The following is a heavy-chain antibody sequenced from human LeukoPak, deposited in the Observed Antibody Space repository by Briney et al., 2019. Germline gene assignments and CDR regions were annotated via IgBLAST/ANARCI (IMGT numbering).Heavy chain of an antibody. CDR3: ARTVTTDYAFDI. Sequence: PGGSLRLSCAASGFTFSSYAMNWVRQAPGKGLEWVSTISGGADGTYYADSVKGRFTISRDNSKSTLYLQMNSLRAEDTAVYYCARTVTTDYAFDIWGQGTMVTVSS. D-gene: IGHD4-17*01. CDR2: ISGGADGT. CDR1: GFTFSSYA. J-gene: IGHJ3*02. V-gene: IGHV3-23*01.